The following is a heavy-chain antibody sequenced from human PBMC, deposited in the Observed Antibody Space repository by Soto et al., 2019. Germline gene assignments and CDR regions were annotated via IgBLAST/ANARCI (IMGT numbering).Heavy chain of an antibody. Sequence: PSETLSLTCTVSGGSISSGDYYWSWIRQPPGKGLEWIGYIYYSGSTYYNPSLKSRVTISVDTSKNQFSLKLSSVTAADTAVYYCAREVITIFGVVTTNWFDPWGQGTMVTVYS. V-gene: IGHV4-30-4*01. J-gene: IGHJ5*02. D-gene: IGHD3-3*01. CDR3: AREVITIFGVVTTNWFDP. CDR1: GGSISSGDYY. CDR2: IYYSGST.